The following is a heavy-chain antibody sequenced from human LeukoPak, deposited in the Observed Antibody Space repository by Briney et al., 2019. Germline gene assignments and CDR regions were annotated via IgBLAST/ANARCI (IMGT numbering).Heavy chain of an antibody. Sequence: SETLSLTCAVSGGSISSGGYSWSWIRQPPGQGLEWIGYIYHSGSTYYNPSLKSRVTISVDRSKNQFSLKLGSVTAADTAVYYCARSSPYYYFDYWGQGTLVTVSS. D-gene: IGHD6-19*01. CDR3: ARSSPYYYFDY. CDR2: IYHSGST. J-gene: IGHJ4*02. CDR1: GGSISSGGYS. V-gene: IGHV4-30-2*01.